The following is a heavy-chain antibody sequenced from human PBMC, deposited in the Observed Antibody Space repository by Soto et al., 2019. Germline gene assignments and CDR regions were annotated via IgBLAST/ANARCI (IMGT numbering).Heavy chain of an antibody. CDR2: IYHTGST. CDR1: NGSISSSNW. CDR3: ARAVAGLHFDY. D-gene: IGHD6-19*01. V-gene: IGHV4-4*02. Sequence: HVQLQESGPGLVKPSGTLSLTCAVSNGSISSSNWWNWVRQPPGMELEWIGEIYHTGSTNYNPSLKSRVTISVDKSKNQFSLRLNSVTAADTAVYYCARAVAGLHFDYWGQGTLVTVSS. J-gene: IGHJ4*02.